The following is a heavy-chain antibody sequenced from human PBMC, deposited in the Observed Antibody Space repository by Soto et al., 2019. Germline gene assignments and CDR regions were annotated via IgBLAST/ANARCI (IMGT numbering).Heavy chain of an antibody. Sequence: QVQLQESGPGLVKPSQTLSLTCTVSGDSISSGDYYWSWIRQPPGKGLEWIGYIYYSGSTYYNPSLKSRVTISVDTSKNQFSLKLSSVTAADTAVYYCARDSSPYVWGSYRHDYWGQGTLVTVSS. V-gene: IGHV4-30-4*01. D-gene: IGHD3-16*02. CDR3: ARDSSPYVWGSYRHDY. J-gene: IGHJ4*02. CDR1: GDSISSGDYY. CDR2: IYYSGST.